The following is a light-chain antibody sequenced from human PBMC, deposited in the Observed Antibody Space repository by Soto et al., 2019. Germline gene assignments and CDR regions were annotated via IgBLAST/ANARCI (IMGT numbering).Light chain of an antibody. J-gene: IGLJ1*01. CDR3: SSYTSSTTPYV. CDR1: RSDVGGYNY. Sequence: QSALTQPASVSGSPGQSITISCTGSRSDVGGYNYVSWYQQHPGKAPKLMIYEVSNRPSGVSNRFSGSKSGNTASLTISGLQAEDEADYYCSSYTSSTTPYVLGTGTKLTVL. V-gene: IGLV2-14*01. CDR2: EVS.